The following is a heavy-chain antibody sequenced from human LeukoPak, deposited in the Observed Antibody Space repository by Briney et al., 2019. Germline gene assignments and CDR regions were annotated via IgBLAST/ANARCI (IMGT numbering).Heavy chain of an antibody. CDR2: IFSSGTTI. J-gene: IGHJ4*02. Sequence: PGGSLRLSCAASGFTFSSYEMNWVRQAPGKGLEWVSYIFSSGTTIYYADSVKGRFTISRDNAKNSLYLQMNSLRAEDTAVYYCARDFALGAPYFDYWGQGTLVTVSS. CDR3: ARDFALGAPYFDY. D-gene: IGHD1-26*01. V-gene: IGHV3-48*03. CDR1: GFTFSSYE.